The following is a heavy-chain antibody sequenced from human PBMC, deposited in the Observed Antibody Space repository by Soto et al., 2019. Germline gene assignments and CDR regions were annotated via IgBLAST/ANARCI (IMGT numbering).Heavy chain of an antibody. CDR1: GGSFSGYY. J-gene: IGHJ6*03. CDR3: ARDCGYYYYYYMDV. V-gene: IGHV4-34*01. Sequence: SETLSLTCAVYGGSFSGYYWSWIRQPPGKGLEWIGEINHSGSTNYNPSLKSRVTISVDTSKNQFSLKLSSVTAADTAVYYCARDCGYYYYYYMDVWGKGTTVTVS. D-gene: IGHD2-21*01. CDR2: INHSGST.